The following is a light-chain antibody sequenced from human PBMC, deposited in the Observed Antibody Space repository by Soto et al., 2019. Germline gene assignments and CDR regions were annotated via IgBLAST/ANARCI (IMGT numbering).Light chain of an antibody. J-gene: IGKJ1*01. CDR1: QSITSW. CDR3: QQYYTYPWT. V-gene: IGKV1-5*03. Sequence: DIQMTQSPSTLSASVGDRVTITCRASQSITSWLAWYQQRPGKAPKLLIYKASNLESGVPSRFSGSGSGTELTLTISSLHPDDFATYCCQQYYTYPWTFGPGTKVEIK. CDR2: KAS.